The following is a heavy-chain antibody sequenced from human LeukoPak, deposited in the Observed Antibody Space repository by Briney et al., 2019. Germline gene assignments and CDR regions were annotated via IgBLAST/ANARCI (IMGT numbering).Heavy chain of an antibody. Sequence: PGGSLRLSCAASGFTVSSNYMSWVRQAPGKGLEWVSVIYSGGSTYYADSVKGRFTISRDNSKNTLYLQMNSLRAEDTAVYYCARDYPPGIRWAFDIWGQGTMVTVSS. CDR1: GFTVSSNY. J-gene: IGHJ3*02. V-gene: IGHV3-53*01. CDR3: ARDYPPGIRWAFDI. CDR2: IYSGGST. D-gene: IGHD2-21*02.